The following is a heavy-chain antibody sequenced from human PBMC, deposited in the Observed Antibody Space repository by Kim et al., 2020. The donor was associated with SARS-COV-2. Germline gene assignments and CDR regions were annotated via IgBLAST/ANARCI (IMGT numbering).Heavy chain of an antibody. D-gene: IGHD1-7*01. Sequence: GGSLRLSCAASNFSLTTYDMMWVRQAPGKGLEWIAYMSRSGSTTYYADSVKGRFTISRDSAGNTLYLHMSSLRADDTAVYHCATTPTNFYDYHVDVWG. CDR1: NFSLTTYD. V-gene: IGHV3-48*03. CDR2: MSRSGSTT. CDR3: ATTPTNFYDYHVDV. J-gene: IGHJ6*03.